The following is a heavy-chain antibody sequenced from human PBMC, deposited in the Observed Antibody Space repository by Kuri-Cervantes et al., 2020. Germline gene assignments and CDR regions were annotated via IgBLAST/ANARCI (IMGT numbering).Heavy chain of an antibody. Sequence: GESLKISCAASGFTFAYYGMHWVRQAPGKGLEWVAVLWSDGNKKYYADSVKGRFTVSRDNSKNTLYLQMNSLRAEDTAVYYCAKLWLWFGGTNDYWGQGTLVTVSS. CDR2: LWSDGNKK. CDR1: GFTFAYYG. J-gene: IGHJ4*02. D-gene: IGHD3-10*01. V-gene: IGHV3-30*02. CDR3: AKLWLWFGGTNDY.